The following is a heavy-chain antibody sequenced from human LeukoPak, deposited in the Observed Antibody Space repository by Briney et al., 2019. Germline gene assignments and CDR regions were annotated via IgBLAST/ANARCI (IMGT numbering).Heavy chain of an antibody. CDR3: ARSKGFSSSFRYYFDY. V-gene: IGHV3-7*01. J-gene: IGHJ4*02. Sequence: GGSPKHSCAASGFTFNNFWINWVRQAPGKGLEWVANINQDGSEKYYVDSVKGRFTISRDNTKNSLFLQMNSLRAEDTAVYYCARSKGFSSSFRYYFDYWGQGTLVTASS. CDR1: GFTFNNFW. CDR2: INQDGSEK. D-gene: IGHD6-6*01.